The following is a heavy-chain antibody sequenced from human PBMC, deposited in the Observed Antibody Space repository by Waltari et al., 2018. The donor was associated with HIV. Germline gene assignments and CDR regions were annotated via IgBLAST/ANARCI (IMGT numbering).Heavy chain of an antibody. V-gene: IGHV3-23*04. Sequence: EVQLVESGGGLVQPGGSLRLSCAASGFAFTNYAMNWVRQAPGKGLEWVAAISGSGGSKYYADSVQGRFTISRDNSKNTLYLQMNSLRAEDTAIYYCAKDDSTGSSGYYPFHYWGQGTLITVSS. J-gene: IGHJ4*02. CDR1: GFAFTNYA. CDR3: AKDDSTGSSGYYPFHY. CDR2: ISGSGGSK. D-gene: IGHD3-22*01.